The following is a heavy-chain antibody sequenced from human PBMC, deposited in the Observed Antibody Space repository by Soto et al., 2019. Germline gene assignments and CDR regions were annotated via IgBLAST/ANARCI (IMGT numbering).Heavy chain of an antibody. J-gene: IGHJ6*03. CDR3: ASNPARYYYYYYYMDV. CDR1: GFTFSSYA. CDR2: ISGSGGST. V-gene: IGHV3-23*01. Sequence: GSLRLSCAASGFTFSSYAMSWVRQAPGKGLEWVSAISGSGGSTYYADSVKGRFTISRDNSKNTLYLQMNSLRAEDTAVYYWASNPARYYYYYYYMDVWGKGTTVTVSS.